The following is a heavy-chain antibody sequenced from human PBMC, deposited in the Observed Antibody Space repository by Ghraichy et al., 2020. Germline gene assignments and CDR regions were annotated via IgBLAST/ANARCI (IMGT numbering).Heavy chain of an antibody. V-gene: IGHV1-69*04. CDR3: ARVRSYYYDSSGYYSD. J-gene: IGHJ4*02. Sequence: SVKVSCKASGGTFSSYAISWVRQAPGQGLEWMGRIIPILGIANYAQKFQGRVTITADKSTSTAYMELSSLRSEDTAVYYCARVRSYYYDSSGYYSDWGQGTLVTVSS. CDR2: IIPILGIA. D-gene: IGHD3-22*01. CDR1: GGTFSSYA.